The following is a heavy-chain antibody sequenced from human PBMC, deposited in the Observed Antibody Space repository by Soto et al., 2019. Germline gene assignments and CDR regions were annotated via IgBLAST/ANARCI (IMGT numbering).Heavy chain of an antibody. CDR1: GSSINSNLYH. CDR3: ARDKITGLFAY. D-gene: IGHD2-8*02. CDR2: IHNTGNI. Sequence: SETLSLTCSVSGSSINSNLYHWGWIRHSPGKGLEWIGSIHNTGNIFYNPSLKSRVTLSIDTSQSHFSLHLSSVTAADTAVYYCARDKITGLFAYWGQGTLVTVSS. J-gene: IGHJ4*02. V-gene: IGHV4-39*02.